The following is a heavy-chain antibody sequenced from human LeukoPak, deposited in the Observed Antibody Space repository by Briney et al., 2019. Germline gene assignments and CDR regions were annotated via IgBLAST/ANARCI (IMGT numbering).Heavy chain of an antibody. D-gene: IGHD3-10*01. V-gene: IGHV6-1*01. CDR2: TYYRAKWYN. J-gene: IGHJ4*02. Sequence: SQTLSLTCAISGDSVSSNSAAWNWIRQSPSRGLEWLGRTYYRAKWYNDYEVSVKSRITINPDTSKNQFSLQLNSVTPEDTAVYYCARDAGRAYNYYGSGSYYYFDYWSQGTLVTVSS. CDR3: ARDAGRAYNYYGSGSYYYFDY. CDR1: GDSVSSNSAA.